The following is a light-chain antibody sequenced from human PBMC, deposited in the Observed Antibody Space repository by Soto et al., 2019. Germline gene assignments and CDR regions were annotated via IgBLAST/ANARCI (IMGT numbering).Light chain of an antibody. CDR1: ASNIGRDP. V-gene: IGLV1-44*01. J-gene: IGLJ1*01. CDR3: CSYAVTFYV. CDR2: DVS. Sequence: QSVLTQPPSASGAPGQRVTISCSGSASNIGRDPVNWYQQVPGTAPKLLIYDVSERPSGVPDRFSGSKSGNTASLTISGLQAEDEADYYCCSYAVTFYVFGTGTKVTVL.